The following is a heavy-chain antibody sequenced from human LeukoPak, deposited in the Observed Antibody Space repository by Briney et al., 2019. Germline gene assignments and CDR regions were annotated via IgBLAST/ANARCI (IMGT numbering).Heavy chain of an antibody. CDR3: AKVKGNVLRYFDWFDY. CDR2: ISGSGGST. CDR1: GFTFSDYY. Sequence: PGGSLRLSCAASGFTFSDYYMSWVRQAPGKGLEWVSAISGSGGSTYYADSVKGRFTISRDNSKNTLYLQMNSLRAEDTAVYYCAKVKGNVLRYFDWFDYWGQGTLVTVSS. D-gene: IGHD3-9*01. J-gene: IGHJ4*02. V-gene: IGHV3-23*01.